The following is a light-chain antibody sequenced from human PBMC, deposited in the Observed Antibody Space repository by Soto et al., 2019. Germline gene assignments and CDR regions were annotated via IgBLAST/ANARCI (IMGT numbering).Light chain of an antibody. Sequence: EIVMTQSPATLSVSPGERATLSCRASQSVSSNLAWYQQKPGQAPRLLIYGASTRATGIPARFSGSGSGTEFNITISRLQSEDFAVYYCQQYNNWPPLTFGGGTKVEIK. CDR1: QSVSSN. J-gene: IGKJ4*01. V-gene: IGKV3-15*01. CDR3: QQYNNWPPLT. CDR2: GAS.